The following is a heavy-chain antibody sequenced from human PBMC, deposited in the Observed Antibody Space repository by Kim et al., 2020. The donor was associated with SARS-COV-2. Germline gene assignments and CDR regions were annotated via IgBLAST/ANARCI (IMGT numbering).Heavy chain of an antibody. Sequence: GGSLRLSCAASGFTFSSYAMHWVRQAPGKGLEWVAVISYDGSNKYYADSVKGRFTISRDNSKNTLYLQMNSLRAEDTAVYYCARGSGFGYSSSWYRGDWGQGTLVTVSS. CDR1: GFTFSSYA. CDR3: ARGSGFGYSSSWYRGD. V-gene: IGHV3-30-3*01. CDR2: ISYDGSNK. D-gene: IGHD6-13*01. J-gene: IGHJ4*02.